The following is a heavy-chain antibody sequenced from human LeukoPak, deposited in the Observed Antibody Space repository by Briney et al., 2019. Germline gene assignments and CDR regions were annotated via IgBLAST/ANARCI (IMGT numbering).Heavy chain of an antibody. CDR3: ARDYSSGWYGALRFYFDY. J-gene: IGHJ4*02. CDR1: GFTFSSYS. D-gene: IGHD6-19*01. Sequence: GGSLRLSCAASGFTFSSYSMNWVRQAPGKGLEWVSAISGSGGSTYYADSVKGRFTISRDNSKNTLYLQMNSLRAEDTAVYYCARDYSSGWYGALRFYFDYWGQGTLVTVSS. V-gene: IGHV3-23*01. CDR2: ISGSGGST.